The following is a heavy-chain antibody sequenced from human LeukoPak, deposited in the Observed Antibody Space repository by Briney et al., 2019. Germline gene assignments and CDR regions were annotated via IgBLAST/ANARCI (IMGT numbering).Heavy chain of an antibody. CDR1: GGSISSGSYY. D-gene: IGHD2-21*01. CDR3: ARGTVGRTYCGGDCYSPIDH. Sequence: SETLSLTCTVSGGSISSGSYYWSWIRQPAGKGLEWIGRIYTSGSTNHNPSLKSRVTISVDTSKNQFSLKLSSVTAADTAVYYCARGTVGRTYCGGDCYSPIDHWGQGTLVTVSS. J-gene: IGHJ4*02. V-gene: IGHV4-61*02. CDR2: IYTSGST.